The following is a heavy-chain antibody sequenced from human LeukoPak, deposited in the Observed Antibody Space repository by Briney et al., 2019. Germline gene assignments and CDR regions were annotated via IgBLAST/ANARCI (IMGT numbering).Heavy chain of an antibody. J-gene: IGHJ1*01. CDR2: ISDSGIT. D-gene: IGHD2-15*01. CDR3: ESRGQRYCRQ. CDR1: GDSVRSAH. Sequence: SETLLLTCTVSGDSVRSAHWTSIRQSPGKGLEWIGYISDSGITDYNPSLKRRLTISVDTSHNQFSLNLNSVTAADTAVYYCESRGQRYCRQGGKGILVTVSS. V-gene: IGHV4-4*09.